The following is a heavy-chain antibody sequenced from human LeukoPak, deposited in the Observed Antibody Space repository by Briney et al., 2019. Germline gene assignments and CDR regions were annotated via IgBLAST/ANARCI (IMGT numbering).Heavy chain of an antibody. CDR1: GFTFSDYY. D-gene: IGHD1-26*01. Sequence: GGSLRLSCAASGFTFSDYYMSWIRQAPGKGLEWVSYISSSGSTIYYADSVKSRFTISRDNAKNSLYLQMNSLRAEDTAVYYCARVSRSYSIDYWGQGTLVTVSS. CDR2: ISSSGSTI. V-gene: IGHV3-11*01. CDR3: ARVSRSYSIDY. J-gene: IGHJ4*02.